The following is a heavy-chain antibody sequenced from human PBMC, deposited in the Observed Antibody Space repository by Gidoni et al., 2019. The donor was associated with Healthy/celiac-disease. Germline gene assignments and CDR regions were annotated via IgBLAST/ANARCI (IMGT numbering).Heavy chain of an antibody. CDR2: SSSNGGST. V-gene: IGHV3-64D*06. Sequence: EVQLVESGGGLVQPGGSLRLSCSASGFTFSSYAMHWVRQAPGKGLEYVSASSSNGGSTYYADSVKGRFTISRDNSKNTLYLQMSSLRAEDTAVYYCVKVREAGGWYDYWGQGTLVTVSS. CDR1: GFTFSSYA. J-gene: IGHJ4*02. CDR3: VKVREAGGWYDY. D-gene: IGHD6-19*01.